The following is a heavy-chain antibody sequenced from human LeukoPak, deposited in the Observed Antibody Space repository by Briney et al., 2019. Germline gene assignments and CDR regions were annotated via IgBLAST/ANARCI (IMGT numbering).Heavy chain of an antibody. J-gene: IGHJ4*02. CDR3: ARQGYCSGGSCYSIFDY. Sequence: SETLSLTCTVSGGSISSSSYYWGWIRQPPGKGLEWIGSIYYSGSTYYNPSLKSRVTVSVDTSKNQFSLKPSSVTAADTAVYYCARQGYCSGGSCYSIFDYWGQGTLVTVSS. CDR2: IYYSGST. CDR1: GGSISSSSYY. D-gene: IGHD2-15*01. V-gene: IGHV4-39*01.